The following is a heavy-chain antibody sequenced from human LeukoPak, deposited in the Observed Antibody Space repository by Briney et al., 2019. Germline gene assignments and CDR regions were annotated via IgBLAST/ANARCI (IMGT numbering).Heavy chain of an antibody. J-gene: IGHJ4*02. CDR1: GGSINSGSYY. D-gene: IGHD6-13*01. Sequence: SETLSLTCTVSGGSINSGSYYWSWIRQPAGKGLEWIGRIYTGGSTYYNPSYNPSLKSRVTISVDTSKNQFPLKLSSVTAADTAVYYCARDDYNIAAAGTRWGQGTLVTVSS. V-gene: IGHV4-61*02. CDR3: ARDDYNIAAAGTR. CDR2: IYTGGST.